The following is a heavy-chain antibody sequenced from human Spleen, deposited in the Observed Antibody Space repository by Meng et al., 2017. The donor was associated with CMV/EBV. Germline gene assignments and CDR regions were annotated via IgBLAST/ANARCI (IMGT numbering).Heavy chain of an antibody. CDR2: VTGSGGST. CDR3: GRDMDV. V-gene: IGHV3-23*01. Sequence: GESLKISCAASGFTFSNYAMSWVRQAPGKGLEWVSAVTGSGGSTYYADSVKGRFTISRDNSKNTLYLQMNSLRVEDTAVYYCGRDMDVWGQGTTVTVSS. CDR1: GFTFSNYA. J-gene: IGHJ6*02.